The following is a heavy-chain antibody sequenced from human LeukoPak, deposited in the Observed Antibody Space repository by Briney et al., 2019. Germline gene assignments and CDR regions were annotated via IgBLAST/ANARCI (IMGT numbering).Heavy chain of an antibody. CDR1: GFTFSSYD. Sequence: GGSLRLSCAASGFTFSSYDVHWVRQATGKGLEWVSAIGTAGDTYYPGSVKGRFTISRENVKNSLYLQMNSLRAGDTAVYYCARALYYYYGMDVWGQGTTVTVSS. CDR3: ARALYYYYGMDV. V-gene: IGHV3-13*01. CDR2: IGTAGDT. J-gene: IGHJ6*02.